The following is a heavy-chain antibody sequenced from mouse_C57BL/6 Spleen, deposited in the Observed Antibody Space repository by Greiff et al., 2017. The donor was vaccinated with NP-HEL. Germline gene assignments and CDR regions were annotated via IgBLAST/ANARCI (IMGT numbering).Heavy chain of an antibody. CDR2: IDPETGGT. Sequence: QVQLQQSGAELVRPGASVTLSCKASGYTFTDYEMHWVKQTPVHGLEWIGAIDPETGGTAYNQKFKGKAILTADKSSSTAYMELRSLTSEDSAVYYCTRIYYYGSSYGGYAMDYWGQGTSVTVSS. J-gene: IGHJ4*01. V-gene: IGHV1-15*01. D-gene: IGHD1-1*01. CDR1: GYTFTDYE. CDR3: TRIYYYGSSYGGYAMDY.